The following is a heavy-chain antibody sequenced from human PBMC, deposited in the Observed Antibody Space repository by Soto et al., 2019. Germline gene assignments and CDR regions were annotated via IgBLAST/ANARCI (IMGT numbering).Heavy chain of an antibody. CDR1: GFTFSSFW. D-gene: IGHD3-10*01. V-gene: IGHV3-74*01. CDR2: INTDGSST. Sequence: EVQLVESGGGLVQPGGSLRLSCAASGFTFSSFWMHWVRQAPGEGLVWVSRINTDGSSTSYADSVKGRFTISRNNAKNMLNLQMKRRRVEDTSMYYCAKRGVDTFGLSYWGQGTLVTVSS. J-gene: IGHJ4*02. CDR3: AKRGVDTFGLSY.